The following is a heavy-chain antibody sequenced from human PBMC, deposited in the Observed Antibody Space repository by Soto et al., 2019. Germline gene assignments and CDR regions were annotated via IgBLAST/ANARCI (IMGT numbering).Heavy chain of an antibody. CDR2: IYYSGST. V-gene: IGHV4-39*01. CDR3: ARPRPFGPFYCSGGSCQEKNDAFDI. D-gene: IGHD2-15*01. Sequence: SETLSLTCTVSGGSISSSSYYWGWIRQPPGKGLEWIGSIYYSGSTYYNPSLKSRVTISVDTSKNQFSLKLSSVTAADTAVYYCARPRPFGPFYCSGGSCQEKNDAFDIWGQGTMVTVSS. CDR1: GGSISSSSYY. J-gene: IGHJ3*02.